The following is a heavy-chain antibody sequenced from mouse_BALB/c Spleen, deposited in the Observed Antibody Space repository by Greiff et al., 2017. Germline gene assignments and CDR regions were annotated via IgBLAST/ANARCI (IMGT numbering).Heavy chain of an antibody. J-gene: IGHJ4*01. Sequence: SGPGILQPSQTLSLTCSFSGFSLSTSGMGVSWIRQPSGKGLEWLAHIYWDDDKRYNPSLKSRLTISKDTSRNQVFLKITSVDTADTATYYCARRGGYDGYYAMDYWGQGTSVTVSS. V-gene: IGHV8-12*01. CDR1: GFSLSTSGMG. CDR3: ARRGGYDGYYAMDY. D-gene: IGHD2-2*01. CDR2: IYWDDDK.